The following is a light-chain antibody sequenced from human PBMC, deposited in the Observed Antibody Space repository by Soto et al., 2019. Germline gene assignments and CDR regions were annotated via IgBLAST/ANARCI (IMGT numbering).Light chain of an antibody. CDR1: SGHSSYA. J-gene: IGLJ3*02. CDR3: QTWSTGIRV. Sequence: QSVLTQSPCASASLGASGKLTYTLSSGHSSYAIAWHQQQPEKGPRYLMKLNSDGSHSKGDGIPDRFSGSSSGTERYLTISSLQSEDEADYYCQTWSTGIRVFGGGTKVTVL. CDR2: LNSDGSH. V-gene: IGLV4-69*01.